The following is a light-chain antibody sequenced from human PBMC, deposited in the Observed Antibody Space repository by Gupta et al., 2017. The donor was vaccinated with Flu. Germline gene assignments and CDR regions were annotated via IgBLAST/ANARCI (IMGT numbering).Light chain of an antibody. CDR2: LEGSGSY. Sequence: VLTQSSSASASLGSSDKLTCTLSSGHSSYIIAWHQQQPGKAPRYLMKLEGSGSYNKGSGVPDRFSGSSSGADRYLTISNLQSGDEADYYCETWDSKTRVFGGGTKLTVL. J-gene: IGLJ3*02. CDR3: ETWDSKTRV. CDR1: SGHSSYI. V-gene: IGLV4-60*03.